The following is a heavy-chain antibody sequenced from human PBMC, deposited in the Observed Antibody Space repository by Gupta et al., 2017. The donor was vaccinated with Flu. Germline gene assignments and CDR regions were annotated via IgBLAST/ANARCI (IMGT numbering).Heavy chain of an antibody. V-gene: IGHV3-7*01. D-gene: IGHD6-19*01. CDR3: GHSSGWTDFDY. J-gene: IGHJ4*02. CDR2: IKGDGSEK. CDR1: GFQFDQYW. Sequence: EIKVVESGGGLVQAGGSLRLACEASGFQFDQYWMGWVRQGPGKGLEWVANIKGDGSEKYHVDSVRGRVTISRDNAKNSLFLQMNGLGAEDTAVYYCGHSSGWTDFDYRGQGVLVTVSS.